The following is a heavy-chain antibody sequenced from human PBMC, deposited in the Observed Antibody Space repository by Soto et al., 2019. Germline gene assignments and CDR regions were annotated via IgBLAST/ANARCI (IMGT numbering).Heavy chain of an antibody. CDR2: IKQDGSEK. D-gene: IGHD2-2*01. V-gene: IGHV3-7*01. CDR1: GFTFNNYA. CDR3: ARDLGRTAAGYYYYYAMDV. J-gene: IGHJ6*02. Sequence: GSLRLSCAASGFTFNNYAMSWVRQAPGKGLEWVANIKQDGSEKYFVDSVKGRFTISRDNAKNSLYLQMNSLRAEDTAVYYCARDLGRTAAGYYYYYAMDVWGQGPTVTVSS.